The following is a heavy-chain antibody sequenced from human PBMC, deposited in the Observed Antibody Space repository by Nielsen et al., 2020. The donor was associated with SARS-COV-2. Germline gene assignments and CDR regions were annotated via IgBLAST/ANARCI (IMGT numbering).Heavy chain of an antibody. Sequence: SETLSLTCTVSGGSISSYYWGWIRQPPGKGLEWIGSIYYSGSTYYNPSPKSRVTISVDTSKNQFSLKLSSVTAADTAVYYCARHPRGIAARPVGWFDPWGQGTLVTVSS. CDR1: GGSISSYY. CDR2: IYYSGST. CDR3: ARHPRGIAARPVGWFDP. D-gene: IGHD6-6*01. V-gene: IGHV4-39*01. J-gene: IGHJ5*02.